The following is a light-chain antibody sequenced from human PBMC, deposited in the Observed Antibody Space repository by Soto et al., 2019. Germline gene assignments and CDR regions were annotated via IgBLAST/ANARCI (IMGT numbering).Light chain of an antibody. CDR2: DAS. CDR3: QQYRALPLT. Sequence: DIQMTQSPSSLSASIGDRVTITCQASQDINYYLNWYQQKPGRAPKLLIYDASILEAGVPSRFGGRGSVTDFSFNISSLQPEDIATYYCQQYRALPLTFGGGTKVDI. J-gene: IGKJ4*01. CDR1: QDINYY. V-gene: IGKV1-33*01.